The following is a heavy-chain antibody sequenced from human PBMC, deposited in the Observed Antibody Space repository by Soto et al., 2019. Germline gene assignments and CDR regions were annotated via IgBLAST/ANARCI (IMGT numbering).Heavy chain of an antibody. D-gene: IGHD5-18*01. CDR1: GFTFSDYY. CDR2: ISSSGSTI. J-gene: IGHJ6*02. Sequence: PGGSLRLSCAASGFTFSDYYMSWIRQAPGKGLEWVSYISSSGSTIYYADSVKGRFTISRDNAKNSLYLQMNSLRAEDTAVYYCARDLGIQLWSYYYYYGMDVWGQGTTVTVSS. V-gene: IGHV3-11*01. CDR3: ARDLGIQLWSYYYYYGMDV.